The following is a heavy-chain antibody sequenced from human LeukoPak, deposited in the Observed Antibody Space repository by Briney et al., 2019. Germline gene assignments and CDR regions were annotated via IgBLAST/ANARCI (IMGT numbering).Heavy chain of an antibody. Sequence: GGSLRLSCAASGFTFSSYAMSWVRQAPGKGLEWVSAISGGGGSTYYADSVKGRFTISRDNSKNTLYLQMNSLRAEDTAVYYCAKEEGYYGSGSYYSGVPYYFDYWGQGTLVTVSS. CDR1: GFTFSSYA. D-gene: IGHD3-10*01. CDR2: ISGGGGST. J-gene: IGHJ4*02. V-gene: IGHV3-23*01. CDR3: AKEEGYYGSGSYYSGVPYYFDY.